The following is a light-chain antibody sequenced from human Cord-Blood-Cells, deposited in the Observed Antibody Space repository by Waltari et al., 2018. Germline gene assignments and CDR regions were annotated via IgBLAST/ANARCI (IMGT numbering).Light chain of an antibody. CDR3: AAWDDSLNGYV. Sequence: SVLTQPPSASGTPGQRDTIPRSGRSSNIGRNTVNWYQQHPATAPQLLIYSNNQRPSGVPDRFSGSKSGTSASLAISGLQSEEEADYYCAAWDDSLNGYVFGTGTKVTVL. V-gene: IGLV1-44*01. CDR1: SSNIGRNT. CDR2: SNN. J-gene: IGLJ1*01.